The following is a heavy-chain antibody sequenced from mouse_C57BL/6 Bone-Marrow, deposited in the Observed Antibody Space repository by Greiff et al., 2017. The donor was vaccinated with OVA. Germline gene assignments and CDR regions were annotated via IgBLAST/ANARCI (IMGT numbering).Heavy chain of an antibody. V-gene: IGHV1-62-2*01. CDR3: ARHEYYGSSYHWYFDV. Sequence: QVQLQQPGAELVKPGASVKLSCKASGYTFTSYWMHWVKQRPGQGLEWIGWFYPGSGSIKYNEKFKDKATLTADKSSSTVYMELSRLTSEDSAVYFCARHEYYGSSYHWYFDVWGTGTTVTVSS. J-gene: IGHJ1*03. CDR1: GYTFTSYW. D-gene: IGHD1-1*01. CDR2: FYPGSGSI.